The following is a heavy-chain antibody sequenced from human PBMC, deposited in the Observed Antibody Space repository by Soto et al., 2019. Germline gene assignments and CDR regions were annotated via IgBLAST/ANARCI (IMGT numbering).Heavy chain of an antibody. D-gene: IGHD2-21*02. CDR3: ARDYEGDRGLNYYYGMDV. V-gene: IGHV4-61*01. CDR1: GGSVSSGSYY. J-gene: IGHJ6*02. Sequence: QVQLQESGPRLVKPSETLSLTCTVSGGSVSSGSYYWSWIRQPPGKGLEWIGYIYYSGSTNYNPSLKSRVTISVDTSKNQFSLKLSSVTAADTAVYYCARDYEGDRGLNYYYGMDVWGQGTTVTVSS. CDR2: IYYSGST.